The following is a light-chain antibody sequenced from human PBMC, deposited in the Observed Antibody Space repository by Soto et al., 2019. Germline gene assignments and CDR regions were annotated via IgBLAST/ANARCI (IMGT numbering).Light chain of an antibody. V-gene: IGLV2-14*03. CDR2: DVS. CDR3: SAFTGTTYV. Sequence: SPPGTVCGSRGQSVPLSCTGTSSDVGGNKYVSWYQHYPGKAPKLMICDVSNRPSGVSNRFSGSKSGNTASLTISGLQAEDEADYYCSAFTGTTYVFGTGTKVTVL. CDR1: SSDVGGNKY. J-gene: IGLJ1*01.